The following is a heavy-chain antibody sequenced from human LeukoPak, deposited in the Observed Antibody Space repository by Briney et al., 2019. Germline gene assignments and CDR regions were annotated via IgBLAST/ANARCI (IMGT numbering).Heavy chain of an antibody. CDR3: AREHLGNCSGGSCRTWRNFDY. Sequence: SDTLSLTGSVAGGSISSDSYYWSWIRQPAGKRLEWIGRVSSSGNTNYNPPLNRRATISADTPRNHFSLTLSPVTAADTAGYYCAREHLGNCSGGSCRTWRNFDYWGQGILVTVSS. CDR1: GGSISSDSYY. CDR2: VSSSGNT. V-gene: IGHV4-61*02. J-gene: IGHJ4*02. D-gene: IGHD2-15*01.